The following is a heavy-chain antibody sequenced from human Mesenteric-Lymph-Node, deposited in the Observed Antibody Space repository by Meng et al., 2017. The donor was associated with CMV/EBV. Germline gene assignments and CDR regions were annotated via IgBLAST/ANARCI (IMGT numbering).Heavy chain of an antibody. Sequence: SLKISCAASGFTFDDYAMHWVRQAPGKGLEWVSGISWNSGTIAYADSVKGRFTISRDSAKNSLYLQMSSLRAEDTALHYCARRWFGELPYYYYYGMDVWGQGTTVTVSS. CDR2: ISWNSGTI. J-gene: IGHJ6*02. CDR1: GFTFDDYA. V-gene: IGHV3-9*01. D-gene: IGHD3-10*01. CDR3: ARRWFGELPYYYYYGMDV.